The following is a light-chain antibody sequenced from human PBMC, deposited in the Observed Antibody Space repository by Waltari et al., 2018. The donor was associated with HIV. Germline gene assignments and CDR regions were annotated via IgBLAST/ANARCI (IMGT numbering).Light chain of an antibody. Sequence: EIVLTQSPGTLSLSPGERATLSCRASQSLSSNYLAWYQEKPGQAPRLLIYAASSRASGIPARFSGSGAGTDFTLTISRLEPEDFAVYYCQQYGSSPPITFGQGTRLEIK. J-gene: IGKJ5*01. CDR2: AAS. CDR1: QSLSSNY. CDR3: QQYGSSPPIT. V-gene: IGKV3-20*01.